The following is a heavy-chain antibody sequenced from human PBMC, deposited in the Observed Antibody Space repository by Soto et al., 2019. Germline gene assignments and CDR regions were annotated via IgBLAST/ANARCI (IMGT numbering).Heavy chain of an antibody. CDR1: GFTFSSYA. V-gene: IGHV3-23*01. D-gene: IGHD3-10*01. J-gene: IGHJ6*02. Sequence: GGSLRLSCAASGFTFSSYAMSWVRQAPGKGLEWVSAISGSGGSTYYADSVKGRFTISRDNSKNTLYLQMNSLRAEDTAVYYCANSKPANMVRGNAYYYYGMDVWGQGTTVTVSS. CDR3: ANSKPANMVRGNAYYYYGMDV. CDR2: ISGSGGST.